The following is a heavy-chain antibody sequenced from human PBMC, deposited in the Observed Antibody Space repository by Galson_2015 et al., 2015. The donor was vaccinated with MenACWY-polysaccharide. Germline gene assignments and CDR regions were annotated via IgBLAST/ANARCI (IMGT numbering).Heavy chain of an antibody. Sequence: PALVKPTQTLTLTCIFSGFSLSTSGMCVSWIRQPPGKALEWLALIDWDDDKYYSTSLKTRLTISKDTSKNQVVLTMTNMDPVDTATYYCARLERDGYKFYYFDYWGQGTLVTVSS. D-gene: IGHD5-24*01. V-gene: IGHV2-70*01. J-gene: IGHJ4*02. CDR3: ARLERDGYKFYYFDY. CDR1: GFSLSTSGMC. CDR2: IDWDDDK.